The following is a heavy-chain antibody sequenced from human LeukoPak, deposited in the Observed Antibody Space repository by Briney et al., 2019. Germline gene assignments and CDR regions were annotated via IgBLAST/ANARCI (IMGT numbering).Heavy chain of an antibody. V-gene: IGHV1-69*05. CDR2: IIPIFGTA. CDR1: GGTFGSYA. J-gene: IGHJ4*02. Sequence: SVKVSCKASGGTFGSYAISWVRQAPGQGLEWMGGIIPIFGTANYAQKFQGRVTITTDESTSTAYMELSSLRSEDTAVYYCAGTYYYDSSGYYFPGKRPFDYWGQGTLVTVSS. CDR3: AGTYYYDSSGYYFPGKRPFDY. D-gene: IGHD3-22*01.